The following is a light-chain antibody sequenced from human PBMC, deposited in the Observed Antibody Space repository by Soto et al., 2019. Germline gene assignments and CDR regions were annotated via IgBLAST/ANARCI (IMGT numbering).Light chain of an antibody. CDR1: QSVSSSY. CDR3: QQFASSPRT. V-gene: IGKV3-20*01. J-gene: IGKJ1*01. Sequence: EIVLTQSPGTLSLSPGERATLSCRASQSVSSSYLAWYQQKPGPAPRLLIYGASSRATGIPDRFSGSGSGTDFTHTISRPEPEDFAVYYCQQFASSPRTFGRGTKVDIK. CDR2: GAS.